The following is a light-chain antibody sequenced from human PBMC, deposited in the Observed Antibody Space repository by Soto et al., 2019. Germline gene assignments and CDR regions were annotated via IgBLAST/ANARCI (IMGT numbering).Light chain of an antibody. CDR2: EAS. J-gene: IGKJ3*01. V-gene: IGKV3-11*01. CDR1: QNVRGL. Sequence: EIVLTQSPATLSLSPGERATLSCRASQNVRGLLAWYQQKPGQAPRLLIDEASNRATGVPARFSGSGSGADFTLTISSLEPEDFGVYYCQQRSNWPLTFGPGTRVEVK. CDR3: QQRSNWPLT.